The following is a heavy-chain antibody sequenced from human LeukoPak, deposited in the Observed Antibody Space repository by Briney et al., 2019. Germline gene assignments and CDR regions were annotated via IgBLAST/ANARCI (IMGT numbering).Heavy chain of an antibody. D-gene: IGHD3-22*01. J-gene: IGHJ4*02. CDR3: ARAHYYYYTSGSHDY. Sequence: GGSLRLSCAASGFTFSSYWMHWVRQAPGKGLVWVSRINSDGSSTSYADSVKGRFTISRDNAKNSLYLQMNSLRADDTAVYFCARAHYYYYTSGSHDYWGQGTLVTVSS. V-gene: IGHV3-74*01. CDR2: INSDGSST. CDR1: GFTFSSYW.